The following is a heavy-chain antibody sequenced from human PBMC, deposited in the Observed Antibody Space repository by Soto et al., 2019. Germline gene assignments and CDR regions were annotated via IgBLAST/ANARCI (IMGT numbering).Heavy chain of an antibody. Sequence: GGSLRLSCTASGFTFNNYAMTWVRQAPGRGLEGVSGITARGGRTYYADSVKGRFTISRDNSKSKLYLQMNSLRADDTAVYYCAKDKRYADYVRWFDSWGQGTLVIVSS. J-gene: IGHJ5*01. CDR1: GFTFNNYA. CDR2: ITARGGRT. V-gene: IGHV3-23*01. D-gene: IGHD4-17*01. CDR3: AKDKRYADYVRWFDS.